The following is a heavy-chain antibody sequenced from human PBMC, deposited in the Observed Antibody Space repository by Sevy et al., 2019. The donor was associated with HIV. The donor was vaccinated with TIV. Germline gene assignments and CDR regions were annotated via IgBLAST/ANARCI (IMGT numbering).Heavy chain of an antibody. CDR2: ISYDGTET. CDR1: GFAFSSHA. D-gene: IGHD6-13*01. CDR3: ARDGGYSIKWYPLY. Sequence: GGSLRLSCAASGFAFSSHAMHWVRQAPGKGLEWVAVISYDGTETFYAASVEGRFTISRDNSKNMLCLQINSLRPEDTAVYFCARDGGYSIKWYPLYWGHGTLVTVSS. J-gene: IGHJ4*01. V-gene: IGHV3-30-3*01.